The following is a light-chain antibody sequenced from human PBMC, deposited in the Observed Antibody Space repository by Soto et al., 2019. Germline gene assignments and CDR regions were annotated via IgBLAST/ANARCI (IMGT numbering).Light chain of an antibody. V-gene: IGKV3-15*01. J-gene: IGKJ1*01. CDR2: GAS. CDR1: QSVSSN. CDR3: QQYNNWPPWT. Sequence: EIVMTQSPATLSVSPWERATLSFRASQSVSSNLAWYQQNPGQAPRLLIYGASTRATGIPARFSGSGSGTEFTLTISGLQSEDFAVYYCQQYNNWPPWTFGQGTKVDIK.